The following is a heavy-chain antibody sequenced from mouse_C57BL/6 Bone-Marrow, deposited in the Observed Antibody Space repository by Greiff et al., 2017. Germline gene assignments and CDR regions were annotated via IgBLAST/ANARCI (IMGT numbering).Heavy chain of an antibody. Sequence: EVHLVESGEGLVKPGGSLKLSCAASGFTFSSYAMSWVRQTPEKRLEWVAYISSGGDYIYYADTVQGRFTISRDNARNTLYLQMSSLKSEDTAMYYCTYYYGSSYWYFDVWGTGTTVTVSS. CDR1: GFTFSSYA. CDR2: ISSGGDYI. J-gene: IGHJ1*03. CDR3: TYYYGSSYWYFDV. V-gene: IGHV5-9-1*02. D-gene: IGHD1-1*01.